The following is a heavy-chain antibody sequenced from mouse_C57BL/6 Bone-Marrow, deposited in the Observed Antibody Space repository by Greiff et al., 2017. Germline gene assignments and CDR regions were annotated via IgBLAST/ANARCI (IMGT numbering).Heavy chain of an antibody. V-gene: IGHV14-4*01. J-gene: IGHJ2*01. Sequence: VQLQQSGAELVRPGASVKLSCTASGFNIKDDYMHWVKQRPEQGLEWIGWIDPENGDTEYASKFQGKATITADTSSNTAYLQLSSLTSEDTAVYYGTAIYYGTYYFDYWGQGTTLTVSS. D-gene: IGHD2-1*01. CDR3: TAIYYGTYYFDY. CDR2: IDPENGDT. CDR1: GFNIKDDY.